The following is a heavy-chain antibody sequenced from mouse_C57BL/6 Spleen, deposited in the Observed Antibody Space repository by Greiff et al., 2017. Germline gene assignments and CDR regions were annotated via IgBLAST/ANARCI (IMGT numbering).Heavy chain of an antibody. CDR2: IDPETGGT. D-gene: IGHD2-5*01. CDR1: GYTFTDYE. Sequence: QVQLQQSGAELVRPGASVTLSCKASGYTFTDYEMHWVKQTPVHGLEWIGAIDPETGGTAYNQKFKGKAILTADKSSSTAYMELRSLTSKDSAVYYCTRYYSNYENFDYWGQGTTLTVSS. V-gene: IGHV1-15*01. CDR3: TRYYSNYENFDY. J-gene: IGHJ2*01.